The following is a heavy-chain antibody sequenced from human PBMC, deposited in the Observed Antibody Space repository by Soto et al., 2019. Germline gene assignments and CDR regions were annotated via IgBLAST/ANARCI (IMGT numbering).Heavy chain of an antibody. CDR2: ISYDGRNK. Sequence: QVQLVESGGGVVQPGRSLRLSCAASGFTFSSYAMHWVRQAPGKGLEWVAVISYDGRNKYYADSVKGRFTISRDNSKNTLYLQMNSLRAEDTAVYYCARSTYYYGSGSYYPKGYYYYYGMDVWGQGTTVTVSS. CDR3: ARSTYYYGSGSYYPKGYYYYYGMDV. V-gene: IGHV3-30*04. J-gene: IGHJ6*02. CDR1: GFTFSSYA. D-gene: IGHD3-10*01.